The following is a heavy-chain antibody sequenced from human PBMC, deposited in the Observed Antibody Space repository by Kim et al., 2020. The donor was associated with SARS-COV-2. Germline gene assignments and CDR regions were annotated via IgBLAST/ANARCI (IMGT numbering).Heavy chain of an antibody. J-gene: IGHJ6*01. CDR3: AREWFGELLSGSYYYYGMDV. CDR2: INPSGGST. CDR1: GYTFSSYY. Sequence: ASVKVSCKASGYTFSSYYMHWVRQAPGQGLEWMGIINPSGGSTSYAQKFQGRVTMTRDTSTSTVYMELSSLRSEDTAVYYCAREWFGELLSGSYYYYGMDVWGQGTTVTVS. D-gene: IGHD3-10*01. V-gene: IGHV1-46*01.